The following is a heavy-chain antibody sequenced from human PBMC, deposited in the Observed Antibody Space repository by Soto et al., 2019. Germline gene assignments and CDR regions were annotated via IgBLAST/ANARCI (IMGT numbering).Heavy chain of an antibody. CDR2: ISGSGGST. Sequence: EVQLLESGGGLVQPGGSLRLSCADSGLTFSSYAMSWVRQAPGKGLEWVSAISGSGGSTYYADSVKGRFTISRDNSKDTLYLQMNTLRAEDTAVYYCAKDSEVGSELYYFVYWGQGTLVTVSS. CDR3: AKDSEVGSELYYFVY. D-gene: IGHD1-7*01. V-gene: IGHV3-23*01. J-gene: IGHJ4*02. CDR1: GLTFSSYA.